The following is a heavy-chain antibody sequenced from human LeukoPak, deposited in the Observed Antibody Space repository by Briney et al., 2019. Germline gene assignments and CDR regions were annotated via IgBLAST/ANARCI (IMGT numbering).Heavy chain of an antibody. CDR1: SGSIFSSNW. D-gene: IGHD3-10*01. CDR3: ARGLWFGDLFDY. Sequence: SGTLSLTCAVSSGSIFSSNWWSWVRQPPGKGLEWIGQIFHSGSTTYSPSLKSRVTISVDTSKNQFSLKLSSVTAADTAVYYCARGLWFGDLFDYWGQGTLVTVSS. V-gene: IGHV4-4*02. J-gene: IGHJ4*02. CDR2: IFHSGST.